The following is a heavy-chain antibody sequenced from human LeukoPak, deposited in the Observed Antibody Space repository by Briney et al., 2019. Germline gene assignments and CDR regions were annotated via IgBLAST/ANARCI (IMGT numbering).Heavy chain of an antibody. J-gene: IGHJ4*02. Sequence: PGGSLRLSCAASGFTFSSYSMNWVRQAPGKGLEWVSSISSSSSYIYYADSVKGRFTISRDNAKNSLYLQMNSLRAEDTAVYYCARGGRGYSYGWVYWGQGTLVTVSS. D-gene: IGHD5-18*01. CDR2: ISSSSSYI. CDR1: GFTFSSYS. CDR3: ARGGRGYSYGWVY. V-gene: IGHV3-21*01.